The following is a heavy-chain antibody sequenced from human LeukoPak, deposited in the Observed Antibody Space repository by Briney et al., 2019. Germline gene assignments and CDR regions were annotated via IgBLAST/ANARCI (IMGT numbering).Heavy chain of an antibody. Sequence: GGSLRLSCAASGFTFSSYGMHWVRQAPGKGLEWVAVISHDGTVTHYADSVKGRFTISRDRSTNTLYLQMDSLRVEDTAVYYCAKEGSQYASSWFDHWGQGTLVTVSS. D-gene: IGHD2-2*01. CDR2: ISHDGTVT. V-gene: IGHV3-30*18. CDR1: GFTFSSYG. CDR3: AKEGSQYASSWFDH. J-gene: IGHJ5*02.